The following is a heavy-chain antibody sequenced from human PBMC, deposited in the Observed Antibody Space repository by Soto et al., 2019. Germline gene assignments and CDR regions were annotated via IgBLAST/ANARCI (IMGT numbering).Heavy chain of an antibody. J-gene: IGHJ4*02. CDR1: GFTFSSYG. V-gene: IGHV3-33*01. Sequence: GGSLRLSCAASGFTFSSYGMHWVRQAPGKGLEWVAVIWYDGSNKYYADSVKGRFTISRDNSKNTLYLQMNSLRAEDTAVYYCARDRNYDSSVFDYWGQGTLVTVSS. D-gene: IGHD3-22*01. CDR2: IWYDGSNK. CDR3: ARDRNYDSSVFDY.